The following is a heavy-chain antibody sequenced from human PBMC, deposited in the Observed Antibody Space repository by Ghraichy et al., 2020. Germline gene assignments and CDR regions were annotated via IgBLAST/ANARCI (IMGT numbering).Heavy chain of an antibody. Sequence: SETLSLTCTVSGGSISSSSYYWGWIRQPPGKGLEWIGSIYYSGSTYYNPSLKSRVTISVDTSKNQFSLKLSSVTAADTAVYYCARHSGGSHLGMDVWGQGTTVTVSS. CDR1: GGSISSSSYY. V-gene: IGHV4-39*01. CDR2: IYYSGST. CDR3: ARHSGGSHLGMDV. D-gene: IGHD1-26*01. J-gene: IGHJ6*02.